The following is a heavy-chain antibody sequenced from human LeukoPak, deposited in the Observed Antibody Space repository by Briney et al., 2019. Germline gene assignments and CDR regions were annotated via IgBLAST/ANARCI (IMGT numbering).Heavy chain of an antibody. CDR1: GFTFSNHA. D-gene: IGHD6-13*01. V-gene: IGHV3-23*01. J-gene: IGHJ4*02. Sequence: PGGSLSLSCAASGFTFSNHAMSWVRQAPGKGLEWVSDISGSGGSTYYADSVRGQFTIYRDNSKNPLYLQMNSLRAEDTAVYYCAKDSGFGSSWQLGQWGEGTQVRVSS. CDR3: AKDSGFGSSWQLGQ. CDR2: ISGSGGST.